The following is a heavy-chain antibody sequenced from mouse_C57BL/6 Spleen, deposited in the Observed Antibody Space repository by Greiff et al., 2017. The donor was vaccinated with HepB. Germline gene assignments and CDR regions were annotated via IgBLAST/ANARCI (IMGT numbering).Heavy chain of an antibody. Sequence: VQLQQSGAELVKPGASVKLSCKASGYTFTSYWMHWVKQRPGQGLEWIGMIHPNSGSTNYNEKFKSKATLTVDKSSRTAYMQLSSLTSEDSAVYYCARREGYGSSPYYAMDYWGQGTSVTVSS. CDR3: ARREGYGSSPYYAMDY. J-gene: IGHJ4*01. CDR2: IHPNSGST. D-gene: IGHD1-1*01. V-gene: IGHV1-64*01. CDR1: GYTFTSYW.